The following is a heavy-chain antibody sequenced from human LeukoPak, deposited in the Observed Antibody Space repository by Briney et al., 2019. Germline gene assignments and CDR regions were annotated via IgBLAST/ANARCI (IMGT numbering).Heavy chain of an antibody. V-gene: IGHV1-2*04. J-gene: IGHJ5*02. CDR2: VNPNSGGT. Sequence: ASVKVSCKASGYTSTGYYMHWVRQAPGQGLEWMGWVNPNSGGTKYAQKFQGWVTMTRDTSISTAYMELSRLRSDDTAVYYCARDSSSWYSKEFDPWGQGTLVTVSS. D-gene: IGHD6-13*01. CDR1: GYTSTGYY. CDR3: ARDSSSWYSKEFDP.